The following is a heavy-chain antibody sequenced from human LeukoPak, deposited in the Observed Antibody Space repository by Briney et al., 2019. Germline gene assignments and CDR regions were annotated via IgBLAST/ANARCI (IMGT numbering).Heavy chain of an antibody. CDR3: ARERYYDFWSGYNGVDQ. Sequence: GGSLRLSCAASGFTFSSYWMSWVRQAPGKGLEWVANIKQDGSERYYVDSVKGRFTISRDNAKNSPYLQMNSLRAEDTAVYYCARERYYDFWSGYNGVDQWGQGTLVTVSS. CDR2: IKQDGSER. D-gene: IGHD3-3*01. V-gene: IGHV3-7*01. J-gene: IGHJ4*02. CDR1: GFTFSSYW.